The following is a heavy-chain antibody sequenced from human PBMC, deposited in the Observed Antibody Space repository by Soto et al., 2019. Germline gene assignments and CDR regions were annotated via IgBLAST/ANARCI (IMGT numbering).Heavy chain of an antibody. CDR2: IYTSGST. J-gene: IGHJ5*02. CDR3: ARDNPGEQQLVQTFDWFDP. Sequence: SETLSLTCTVSGGSISSYYWSWIRQPAGKGLEWIGRIYTSGSTNYNPSLKSRVTMSVDTSKNQFSLKLSSVTAADTAVYYCARDNPGEQQLVQTFDWFDPWGQGTLVTVSS. V-gene: IGHV4-4*07. CDR1: GGSISSYY. D-gene: IGHD6-13*01.